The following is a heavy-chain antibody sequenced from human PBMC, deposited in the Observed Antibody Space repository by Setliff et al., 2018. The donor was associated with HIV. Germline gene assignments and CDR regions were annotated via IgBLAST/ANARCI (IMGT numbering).Heavy chain of an antibody. Sequence: GGSLRLSCAASGFTFSSYWMSWVRQAPGKGLEWVSYISSSGITIYYADSVKGRFTISRDNSKNTLYLQMNSLRAEDTAVYYCARSTITFSGEDFYFFYYMDVWGKGTTVTVSS. CDR2: ISSSGITI. J-gene: IGHJ6*03. D-gene: IGHD4-4*01. CDR3: ARSTITFSGEDFYFFYYMDV. CDR1: GFTFSSYW. V-gene: IGHV3-48*01.